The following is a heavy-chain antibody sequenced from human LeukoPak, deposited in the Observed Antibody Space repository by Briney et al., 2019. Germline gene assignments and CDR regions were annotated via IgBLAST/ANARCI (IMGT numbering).Heavy chain of an antibody. CDR1: GGSIRTYY. V-gene: IGHV4-4*07. D-gene: IGHD5-24*01. CDR2: IHTSGRT. J-gene: IGHJ5*02. Sequence: PSETLSLICTVSGGSIRTYYWSWIRQAAGKGLEWIGRIHTSGRTDYNPSLRSRVTMSLDTSKNQFSPKLSSVTAADTAFYYCARDLITPPYNWFDPWGQGTLVTVSS. CDR3: ARDLITPPYNWFDP.